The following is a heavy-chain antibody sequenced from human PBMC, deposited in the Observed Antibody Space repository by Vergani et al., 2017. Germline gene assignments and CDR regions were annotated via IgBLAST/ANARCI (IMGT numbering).Heavy chain of an antibody. CDR1: GFVFSESP. Sequence: VQLMESGGGWAQPGGSLRLSCAASGFVFSESPIHWVRQVPGKGLEWIGSIYYSGSTYYNPSLESRVTISVDTSKNQFSLKLSSVTAADTAVYYCGRSGLISPRNWFDPWGQGTLVTVSS. V-gene: IGHV4-38-2*01. CDR2: IYYSGST. CDR3: GRSGLISPRNWFDP. D-gene: IGHD2-15*01. J-gene: IGHJ5*02.